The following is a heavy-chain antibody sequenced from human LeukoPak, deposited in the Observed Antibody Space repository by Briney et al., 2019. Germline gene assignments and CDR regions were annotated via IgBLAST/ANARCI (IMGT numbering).Heavy chain of an antibody. D-gene: IGHD3-22*01. CDR2: MYYSGST. V-gene: IGHV4-59*01. J-gene: IGHJ2*01. CDR3: ARAGYDTSGFWYFDL. Sequence: MYYSGSTNYNPSLKGRATISEDTSKKQFSLKLSSVTAADTAVYYCARAGYDTSGFWYFDLWGRGTLVTVSS.